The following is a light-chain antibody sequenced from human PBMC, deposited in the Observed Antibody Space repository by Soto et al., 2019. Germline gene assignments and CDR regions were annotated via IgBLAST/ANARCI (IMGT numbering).Light chain of an antibody. CDR1: QSVSSSY. Sequence: EIVLTQSPGTLSLSPGERATLSCRASQSVSSSYLAWYRQEPGQAPRLLIYGTSSRATGIPERFSGSGSGTDFTLTISRLEPEDFAVYYCDQCGSSRCTFGGGTKVDIK. V-gene: IGKV3-20*01. J-gene: IGKJ4*01. CDR3: DQCGSSRCT. CDR2: GTS.